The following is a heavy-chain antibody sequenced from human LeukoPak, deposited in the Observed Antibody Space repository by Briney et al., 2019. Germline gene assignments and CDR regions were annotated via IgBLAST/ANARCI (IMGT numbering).Heavy chain of an antibody. J-gene: IGHJ3*02. CDR2: ISSSSSYI. CDR1: GCTFSSYS. V-gene: IGHV3-21*01. CDR3: ARNGAYCGGDCYSYAFDI. D-gene: IGHD2-21*02. Sequence: PGGSLRLPCAASGCTFSSYSMNWVRQAPGKGLEWVSSISSSSSYIYYADSVKGRFTISRDNAKNSLYLQMNSLRAEDTAVYYCARNGAYCGGDCYSYAFDIWGQGTMVTVSS.